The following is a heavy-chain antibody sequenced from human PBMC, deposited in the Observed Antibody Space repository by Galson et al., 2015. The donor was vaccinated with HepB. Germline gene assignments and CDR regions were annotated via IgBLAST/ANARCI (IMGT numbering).Heavy chain of an antibody. Sequence: SETLSLTCTVSGGSIISSRNYWGWIRQPPGKGLEWIGGIYYTGSTHYNSSLKSRLTLSVDTSKNQFSLRLTSVTAAGTAVYYCARPRYCSSASCSASFDYWGQGILVTVSS. D-gene: IGHD2-2*01. CDR1: GGSIISSRNY. CDR2: IYYTGST. V-gene: IGHV4-39*01. J-gene: IGHJ4*02. CDR3: ARPRYCSSASCSASFDY.